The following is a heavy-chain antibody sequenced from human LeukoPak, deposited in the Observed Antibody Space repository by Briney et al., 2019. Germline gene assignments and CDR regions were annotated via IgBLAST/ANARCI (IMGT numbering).Heavy chain of an antibody. CDR3: ARVNSGSYGGSIDY. CDR1: SVSVNSGSYY. CDR2: IYYSGST. D-gene: IGHD1-26*01. J-gene: IGHJ4*02. V-gene: IGHV4-61*01. Sequence: PSETLSLTCTVSSVSVNSGSYYWNWLRQPPGKGLEWIGYIYYSGSTNYNPSLKSRVTISVDKSKNQFSLKLRSVTAADTATYYCARVNSGSYGGSIDYWGQGTLVTVSS.